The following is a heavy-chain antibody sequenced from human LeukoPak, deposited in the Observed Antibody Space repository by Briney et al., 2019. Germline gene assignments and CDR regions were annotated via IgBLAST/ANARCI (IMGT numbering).Heavy chain of an antibody. CDR3: ARRGAYCSGANCYFDY. J-gene: IGHJ4*02. CDR2: IWSDGSYR. CDR1: GFTFNTYG. D-gene: IGHD2-15*01. Sequence: PGGSLRLSCAASGFTFNTYGMHWVRQAPGKGLEWVAVIWSDGSYRYYADSVKGRFTISRDYSRDTLYLQMNRLEADDTAVYYCARRGAYCSGANCYFDYWGPGTLVTVSS. V-gene: IGHV3-33*01.